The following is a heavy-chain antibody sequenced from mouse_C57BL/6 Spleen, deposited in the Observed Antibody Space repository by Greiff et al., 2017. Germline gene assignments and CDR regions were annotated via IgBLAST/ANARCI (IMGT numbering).Heavy chain of an antibody. D-gene: IGHD1-1*01. CDR1: GFTFSDYY. V-gene: IGHV5-16*01. J-gene: IGHJ2*01. CDR2: INYDGSST. CDR3: ARDGATVVAEGYYFDY. Sequence: EVQRVESEGGLVQPGSSMKLSCTASGFTFSDYYMAWVRQVPEKGLEWVANINYDGSSTYYLDSLKSRFIISRDNAKNILYLQMSSLKSEDTATYYCARDGATVVAEGYYFDYWGQGTTLTVSS.